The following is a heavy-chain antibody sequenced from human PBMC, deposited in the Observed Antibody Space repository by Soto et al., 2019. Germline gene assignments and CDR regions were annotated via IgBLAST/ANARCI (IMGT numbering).Heavy chain of an antibody. Sequence: ASETLSLTCAVYGGSFNSYYWNWVRQPPGKGLEWIGEVTPSGRSNYNPSLKSRVTISKDMSKNQFSVEVTSVTAADTAIYYCTTSGRRWPDSFDVWGQGAMVTVSS. J-gene: IGHJ3*01. D-gene: IGHD2-15*01. CDR3: TTSGRRWPDSFDV. CDR1: GGSFNSYY. CDR2: VTPSGRS. V-gene: IGHV4-34*01.